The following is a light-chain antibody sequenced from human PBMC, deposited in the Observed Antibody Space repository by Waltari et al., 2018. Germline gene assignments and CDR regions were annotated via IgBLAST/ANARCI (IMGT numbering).Light chain of an antibody. CDR2: AAS. CDR1: QSISSY. CDR3: QQSYSTPRT. Sequence: DIQITQSPSSLSASVGDRVTLTCRASQSISSYLNWYQQKPGKSPKLLIYAASSLQSGVPSRFSGSGSGTEFTLTISSLQPEDFATYYCQQSYSTPRTFGQGTKVEIK. J-gene: IGKJ1*01. V-gene: IGKV1-39*01.